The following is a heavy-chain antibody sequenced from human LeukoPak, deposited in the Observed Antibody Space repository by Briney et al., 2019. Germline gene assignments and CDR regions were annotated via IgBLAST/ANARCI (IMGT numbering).Heavy chain of an antibody. CDR3: ARVDCSGGSCYPTGYWYYGMDV. V-gene: IGHV1-18*04. CDR2: ISAYNGNT. Sequence: ASVKVSCKASGYTFTSYGISWVRQAPGQGLEWMGWISAYNGNTNYAQKLQGRVTMTTGTSTSTAYMELRSLRSDDTAVYYCARVDCSGGSCYPTGYWYYGMDVWGEGTTVTVSS. J-gene: IGHJ6*04. D-gene: IGHD2-15*01. CDR1: GYTFTSYG.